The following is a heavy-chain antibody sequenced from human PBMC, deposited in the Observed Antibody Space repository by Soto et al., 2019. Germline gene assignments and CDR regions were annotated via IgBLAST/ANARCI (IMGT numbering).Heavy chain of an antibody. J-gene: IGHJ6*02. V-gene: IGHV3-30-3*01. CDR2: ISYDGSNK. D-gene: IGHD2-2*01. CDR1: GFTFSSYA. CDR3: ARGDCSSTSRRPTPYGMDV. Sequence: GGSLRLSCAASGFTFSSYAMHWVRQAPGKGLEWVAVISYDGSNKYYADSVKGRFTISRDNSKNTLYLQMNSLRAEDTAVYYCARGDCSSTSRRPTPYGMDVWGQGTTVTVSS.